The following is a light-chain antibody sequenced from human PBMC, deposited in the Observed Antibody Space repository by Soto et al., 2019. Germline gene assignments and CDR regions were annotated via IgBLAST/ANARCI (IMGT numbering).Light chain of an antibody. Sequence: QSVLTQPPSVSGAPGQRVTISCTGSSSNIGTNYDVYWYQQLPGTAPKLLVYGNNRPSGVPDRFSASKSGTSASLVITGLQAEDEADYYCQSYDISLSGAWVFGGGTKLTVL. CDR3: QSYDISLSGAWV. CDR2: GN. V-gene: IGLV1-40*01. CDR1: SSNIGTNYD. J-gene: IGLJ3*02.